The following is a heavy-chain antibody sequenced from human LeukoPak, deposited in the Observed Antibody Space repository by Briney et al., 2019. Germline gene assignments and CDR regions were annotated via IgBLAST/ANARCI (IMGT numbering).Heavy chain of an antibody. CDR3: ATVGYSYGAFDY. Sequence: GASVKVSCKVSGYTLSEISMYWVRQAPAKGLDGMGGIDREDGQTIYPQKFQGRVTMTENTSTDTAYMEVSRLTSEDTAFYYRATVGYSYGAFDYWGQGTLVTVSS. CDR1: GYTLSEIS. D-gene: IGHD5-18*01. J-gene: IGHJ4*02. V-gene: IGHV1-24*01. CDR2: IDREDGQT.